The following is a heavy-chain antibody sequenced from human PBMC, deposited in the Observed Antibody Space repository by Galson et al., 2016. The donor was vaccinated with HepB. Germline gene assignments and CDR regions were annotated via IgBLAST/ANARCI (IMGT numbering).Heavy chain of an antibody. V-gene: IGHV2-70*01. Sequence: PALVKPTQTLTLTCTVSGFSLSTSGMCVSWIRQPPGKALEWLALIAWDDDKYYRPSLKTRLTISKDTSKNQVVLTMTNMDPVDIATYYCVRTEGYSYGNAFDYWGQGTLVTVSS. J-gene: IGHJ4*02. CDR3: VRTEGYSYGNAFDY. D-gene: IGHD5-18*01. CDR2: IAWDDDK. CDR1: GFSLSTSGMC.